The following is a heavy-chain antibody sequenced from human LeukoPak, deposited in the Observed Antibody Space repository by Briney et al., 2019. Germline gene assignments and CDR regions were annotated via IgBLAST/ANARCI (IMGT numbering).Heavy chain of an antibody. V-gene: IGHV3-74*01. CDR2: ISSDGSST. Sequence: GGSLRLSCAASGFTFSSYWMHWVRQAPGKGLVWVSRISSDGSSTSYADSVKGRFTIIRDNAKNTLYLQMDSLGAEDTAVYYCARALPPSVNTPWKWGQGTQVTVSS. J-gene: IGHJ4*02. CDR1: GFTFSSYW. D-gene: IGHD1-1*01. CDR3: ARALPPSVNTPWK.